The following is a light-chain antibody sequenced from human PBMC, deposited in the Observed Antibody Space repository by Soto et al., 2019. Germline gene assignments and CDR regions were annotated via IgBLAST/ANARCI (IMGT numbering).Light chain of an antibody. CDR2: SAS. CDR1: QDISNS. J-gene: IGKJ5*01. V-gene: IGKV1-27*01. Sequence: DIKMTQSPSSLSASVGDRVTITCRASQDISNSLAWYQQKAGTVPKLLIYSASTLQSGVPFRFSGSGSGTDFTLTISSLQPEDVATYYCQKYNSVPVTFGPGTRLEIK. CDR3: QKYNSVPVT.